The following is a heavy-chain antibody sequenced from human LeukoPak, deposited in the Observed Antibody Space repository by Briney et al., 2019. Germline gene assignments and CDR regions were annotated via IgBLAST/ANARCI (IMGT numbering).Heavy chain of an antibody. J-gene: IGHJ6*04. Sequence: SGGSLRLSCAASGLTFSSYSMNWVRHAPGKGLEWVSSISSSSSYIYYAHSVKGRFTISRDNAKNSLYPQMNSLSAEDTAVYHCAGELEREYFYDGIDVWGEATTVSVSS. CDR1: GLTFSSYS. CDR2: ISSSSSYI. D-gene: IGHD1-26*01. CDR3: AGELEREYFYDGIDV. V-gene: IGHV3-21*01.